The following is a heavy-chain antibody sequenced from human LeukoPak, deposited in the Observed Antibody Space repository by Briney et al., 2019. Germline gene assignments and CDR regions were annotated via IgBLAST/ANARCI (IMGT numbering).Heavy chain of an antibody. D-gene: IGHD3-3*01. Sequence: GGSMRLSCAAAGFTFSSYWMSWVRQAPGKGLEWVANIKQEGSEKYYVDSVKGGFTISRDNSKNTLYLQMNRRRAEDTAVYYCAKRSPTTLYDSRGWFDPGGQGTLVTVSS. J-gene: IGHJ5*02. CDR1: GFTFSSYW. CDR3: AKRSPTTLYDSRGWFDP. CDR2: IKQEGSEK. V-gene: IGHV3-7*03.